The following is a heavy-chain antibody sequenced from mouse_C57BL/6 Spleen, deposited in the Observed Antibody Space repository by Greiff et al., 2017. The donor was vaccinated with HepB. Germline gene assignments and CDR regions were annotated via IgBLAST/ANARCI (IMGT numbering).Heavy chain of an antibody. V-gene: IGHV3-1*01. CDR3: ARGDYGRFFDY. CDR2: ISYSGST. CDR1: GYSITSGYD. Sequence: EVQLQESGPGMVQPSQSLSLTCTVTGYSITSGYDWHWLRHFPGNKLEWMSYISYSGSTNYNPTLKSRISITHDTTKNHLFLKLNSVTTEDTATYYCARGDYGRFFDYWGQGTTLTVSS. D-gene: IGHD1-1*01. J-gene: IGHJ2*01.